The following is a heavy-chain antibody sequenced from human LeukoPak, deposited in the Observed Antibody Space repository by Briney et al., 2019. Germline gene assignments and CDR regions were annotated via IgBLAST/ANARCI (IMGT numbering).Heavy chain of an antibody. CDR3: ARGASSYDSSSPFDC. V-gene: IGHV4-59*11. CDR1: GGSISSHY. D-gene: IGHD3-22*01. CDR2: ISYSRST. Sequence: SETLSLTCTVSGGSISSHYWSWIRQPPGKGLEWIGYISYSRSTNYNPSLKSRVIISVDTSKNQFSLKLTSVTAADTAVYYCARGASSYDSSSPFDCWGQGTLVTVSS. J-gene: IGHJ4*02.